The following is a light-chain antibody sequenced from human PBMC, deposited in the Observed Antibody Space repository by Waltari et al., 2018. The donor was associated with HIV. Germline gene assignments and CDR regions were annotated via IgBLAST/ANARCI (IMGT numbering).Light chain of an antibody. J-gene: IGLJ3*02. CDR3: AAWDDSLSGPV. V-gene: IGLV1-47*01. CDR2: RNN. Sequence: QSILTQPPSTSGTPGQRVPIPCSGSGSNIGSNSVSWYHLLLGTAPKLLIYRNNQRPSGVPDRFSGSKSATSASLAIGGLRSEDEADYYCAAWDDSLSGPVFGGGTKLTVL. CDR1: GSNIGSNS.